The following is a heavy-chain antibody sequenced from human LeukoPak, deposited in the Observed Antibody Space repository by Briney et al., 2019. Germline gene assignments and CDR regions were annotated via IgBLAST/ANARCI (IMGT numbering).Heavy chain of an antibody. J-gene: IGHJ4*02. CDR2: ISYDGSTT. V-gene: IGHV3-30*03. Sequence: GGSLRLSCAASGFTFSSYAIHWVRQAPGKGLEWVAVISYDGSTTFYADSVKGRFTISRDNAKTSLYLQMNSLRADDTAVYYCARDRALYDSRRGYYYTEDDYWGQGTLVTVSS. D-gene: IGHD3-22*01. CDR3: ARDRALYDSRRGYYYTEDDY. CDR1: GFTFSSYA.